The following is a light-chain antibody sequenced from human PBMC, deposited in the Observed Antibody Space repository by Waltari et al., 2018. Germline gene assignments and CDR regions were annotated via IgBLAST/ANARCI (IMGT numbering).Light chain of an antibody. CDR1: QGISSY. J-gene: IGKJ3*01. CDR2: AAS. V-gene: IGKV1-8*01. Sequence: AIRMTQSPSSLSASTGDRVTIPCRARQGISSYLAWYQQKPGKAPKLLIYAASTLQSGVPSRFSGSGSGTDFTLTISCLQSEDFATYYCQQYYSYPPITFGPGTKVDIK. CDR3: QQYYSYPPIT.